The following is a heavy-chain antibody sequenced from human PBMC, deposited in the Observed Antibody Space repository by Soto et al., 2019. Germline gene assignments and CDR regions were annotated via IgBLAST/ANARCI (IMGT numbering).Heavy chain of an antibody. CDR1: GYTFTSYA. D-gene: IGHD1-1*01. V-gene: IGHV1-3*01. CDR3: ASLHIQTGHRPFDP. J-gene: IGHJ5*02. Sequence: ASVKVSCKASGYTFTSYAMHWVLQAPGQRLEWMGWINAGNGNTKYSQKFQGRVTITRDTSASTAYMELSSLRSEDTAVYYCASLHIQTGHRPFDPWGQGTLVTVSS. CDR2: INAGNGNT.